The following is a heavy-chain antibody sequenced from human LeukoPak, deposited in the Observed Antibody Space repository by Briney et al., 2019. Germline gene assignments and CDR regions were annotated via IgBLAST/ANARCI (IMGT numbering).Heavy chain of an antibody. CDR2: INPNSGGT. V-gene: IGHV1-2*02. CDR1: GYTFTGYY. D-gene: IGHD2-2*01. Sequence: ASVKVSCKASGYTFTGYYMHWVRQAPGQGLEWMGWINPNSGGTNYAQKFQGRVTMTRDTSISTAYMELSRLRSDDTAVYYCARDFSLHYCSSTSCYAGWFDPRGQGTLVTVSS. J-gene: IGHJ5*02. CDR3: ARDFSLHYCSSTSCYAGWFDP.